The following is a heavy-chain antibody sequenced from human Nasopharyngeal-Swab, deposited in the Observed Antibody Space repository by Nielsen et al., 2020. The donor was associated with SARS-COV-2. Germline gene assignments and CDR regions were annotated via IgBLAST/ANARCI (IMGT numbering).Heavy chain of an antibody. Sequence: GSLRLSCTVSGGSISSYYWSWIRQPPGKGLEWIGYIYYSGSTNYNPSLKSRVTISVDTSKNQFSLKLSSVTAADTAVYYCARGFDYWGQGTLVTVFS. V-gene: IGHV4-59*13. CDR1: GGSISSYY. CDR3: ARGFDY. J-gene: IGHJ4*02. CDR2: IYYSGST.